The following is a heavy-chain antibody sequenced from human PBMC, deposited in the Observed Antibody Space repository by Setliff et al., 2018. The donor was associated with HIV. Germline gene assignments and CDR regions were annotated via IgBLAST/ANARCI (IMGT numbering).Heavy chain of an antibody. Sequence: GGSLRLSCAASGFTFSSYSMSWVRQAPGKGLEWVSSISRTSEYIYYAESVKGRFTISRDNAKNSLYLQMNSLRTEDTAVYYCAVRPGGHMDVWGRGTTVTVSS. V-gene: IGHV3-21*01. CDR3: AVRPGGHMDV. J-gene: IGHJ6*03. CDR2: ISRTSEYI. D-gene: IGHD3-16*01. CDR1: GFTFSSYS.